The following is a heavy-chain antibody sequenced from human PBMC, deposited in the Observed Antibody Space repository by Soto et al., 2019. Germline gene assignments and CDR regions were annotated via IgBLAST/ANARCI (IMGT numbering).Heavy chain of an antibody. Sequence: ASVEVSCKASGYTFTSYDINCVRQATGQGLEWMGWMNPNSGNTGYAQKFQGRVTMTRNTSISTAYMELSSLRSEDTAVYYCARESEDLTSNFDYWGQGTLVTVSS. CDR3: ARESEDLTSNFDY. V-gene: IGHV1-8*01. CDR1: GYTFTSYD. J-gene: IGHJ4*02. CDR2: MNPNSGNT.